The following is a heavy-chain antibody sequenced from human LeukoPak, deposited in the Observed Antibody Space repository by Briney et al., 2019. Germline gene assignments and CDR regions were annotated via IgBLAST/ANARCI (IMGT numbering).Heavy chain of an antibody. D-gene: IGHD2-2*02. V-gene: IGHV1-8*01. CDR3: ARGRYCSSTSCYTNDY. J-gene: IGHJ4*02. CDR2: MNPNSGNT. CDR1: GYTFTSYD. Sequence: ASVKVSCKASGYTFTSYDINWVRQATGQGLEWMVWMNPNSGNTGYAQKFQGRVTMTRNNSISTAYMELSSLRSEDTAVYYCARGRYCSSTSCYTNDYWGQGTLVTVSS.